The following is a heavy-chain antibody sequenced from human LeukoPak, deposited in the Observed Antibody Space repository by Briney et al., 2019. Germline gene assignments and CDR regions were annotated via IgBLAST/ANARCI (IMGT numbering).Heavy chain of an antibody. CDR1: GGSIRGSSYY. CDR3: ARPRDDSTGYYLGY. V-gene: IGHV4-39*02. Sequence: SETLSLTCTVSGGSIRGSSYYWGWIRQPPGKGLEWIGNIYYTGTTYYNPSLKSRVTISVDTSKNHFSLRLRSVTAADMAVYFCARPRDDSTGYYLGYWGQGTLVTVSS. D-gene: IGHD3-22*01. J-gene: IGHJ4*02. CDR2: IYYTGTT.